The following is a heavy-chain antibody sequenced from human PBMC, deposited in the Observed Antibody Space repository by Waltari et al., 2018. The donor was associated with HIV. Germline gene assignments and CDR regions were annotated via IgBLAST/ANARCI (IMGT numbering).Heavy chain of an antibody. Sequence: QVQLVQSGAEMKKPGASVKVSCKASGYSFIAYYIHWVRQAPGQGLEWMGRINPNKACTNYPQKFQGRVTMTRDTSINTVYMELIRLRPDDTAVYYCARVALPAAIHYGMDAWGQGTTVTVSS. CDR1: GYSFIAYY. CDR3: ARVALPAAIHYGMDA. J-gene: IGHJ6*02. D-gene: IGHD2-2*01. CDR2: INPNKACT. V-gene: IGHV1-2*06.